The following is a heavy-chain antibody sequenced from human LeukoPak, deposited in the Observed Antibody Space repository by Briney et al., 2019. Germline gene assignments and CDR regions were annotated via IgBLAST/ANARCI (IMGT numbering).Heavy chain of an antibody. D-gene: IGHD2-15*01. Sequence: GASVKVSCKASGYTFTSYAISWVRQAPGQGLEWMGRIIPILGIANYAQKFQGRVTITADKSTSTAYMELSSLRSEDTAVYYCARGTEGYCSGGSCYSSGNWGQGTLVTVSS. V-gene: IGHV1-69*04. CDR2: IIPILGIA. CDR3: ARGTEGYCSGGSCYSSGN. J-gene: IGHJ4*02. CDR1: GYTFTSYA.